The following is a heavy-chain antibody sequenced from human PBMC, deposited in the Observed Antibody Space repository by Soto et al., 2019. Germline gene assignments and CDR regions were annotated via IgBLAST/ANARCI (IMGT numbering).Heavy chain of an antibody. Sequence: QVQLQESGPGVVKASETLSLTCTVSGRSMSGYYWSWIRQPAGERLEWIGRIYTSGTTDFNPSLKGRVTMSVDTSKNQFALNLTSVTAADTALYYCAREDYYDTGYYVVWGQGTQVTVSS. V-gene: IGHV4-4*07. CDR3: AREDYYDTGYYVV. CDR1: GRSMSGYY. CDR2: IYTSGTT. D-gene: IGHD3-9*01. J-gene: IGHJ4*02.